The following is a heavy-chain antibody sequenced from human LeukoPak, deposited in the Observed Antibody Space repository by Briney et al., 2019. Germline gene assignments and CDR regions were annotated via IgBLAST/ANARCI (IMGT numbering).Heavy chain of an antibody. V-gene: IGHV1-2*02. CDR3: ARPNRGAITMGWFDP. J-gene: IGHJ5*02. CDR1: GYTFTDYY. CDR2: INPNSGGT. Sequence: ASVKVSCKASGYTFTDYYMHWVRQAPGQGLEWMGWINPNSGGTNSAQKFQGRVTMTRDTSISTAYMELSGLRSDDTAVYYCARPNRGAITMGWFDPWGQGTLVTVSS. D-gene: IGHD1-26*01.